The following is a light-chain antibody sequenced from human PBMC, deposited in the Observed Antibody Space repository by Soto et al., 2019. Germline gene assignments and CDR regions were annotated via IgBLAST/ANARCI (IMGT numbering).Light chain of an antibody. J-gene: IGKJ4*01. CDR1: QSVSIN. V-gene: IGKV3-15*01. CDR2: GAS. CDR3: QQYNNWPLT. Sequence: DIILTQSPATLSVSPGERATLSCRASQSVSINLAWYQQRPGQAPRLLIYGASTRATGIPASFSGSGSGTEFTLTISSLQSEDFAAYYCQQYNNWPLTFGGGTKVEIK.